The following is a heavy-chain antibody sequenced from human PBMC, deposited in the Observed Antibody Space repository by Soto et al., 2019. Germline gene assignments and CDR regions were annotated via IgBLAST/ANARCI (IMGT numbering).Heavy chain of an antibody. J-gene: IGHJ4*02. CDR1: GGSISSSNW. CDR2: IYHSRST. CDR3: ARGGGSCSWSY. V-gene: IGHV4-4*02. Sequence: QVQLQESGPGLVKPSGTLSLTCAVSGGSISSSNWWSWVRQPPGKGLEWIGEIYHSRSTNYNPSLKSRVTISVDESKDKFSLKLSSVTAADTAVYYCARGGGSCSWSYWGQGTLVTVSS. D-gene: IGHD2-15*01.